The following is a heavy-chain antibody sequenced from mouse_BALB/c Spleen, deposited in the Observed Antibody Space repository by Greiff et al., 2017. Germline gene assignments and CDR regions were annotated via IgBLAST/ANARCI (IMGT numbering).Heavy chain of an antibody. D-gene: IGHD2-10*02. Sequence: EVQGVESGAELVKPGASVKLSCTASGFNIKDTYMHWVKQRPEQGLEWIGRIDPANGNTKYGPKFQGKATITADTSSNTAYLQLSSLTSEDTAVYYCATGMRPFDYWGQGTTLTVSS. V-gene: IGHV14-3*02. CDR1: GFNIKDTY. CDR2: IDPANGNT. CDR3: ATGMRPFDY. J-gene: IGHJ2*01.